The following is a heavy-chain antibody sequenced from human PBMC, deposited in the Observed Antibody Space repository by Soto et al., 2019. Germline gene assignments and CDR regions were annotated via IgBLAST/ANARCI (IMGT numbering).Heavy chain of an antibody. Sequence: GGSLRLSCAASGFTFSSYWMHWVRQAPGKGLVWVSRINSDGSSTSYADSVKGRFTISRDNAKNTLYLQMNSLRAEDTAVYYCARVGSGWGPPYYYYGMDVWGQGTTVTVSS. CDR1: GFTFSSYW. CDR3: ARVGSGWGPPYYYYGMDV. J-gene: IGHJ6*02. D-gene: IGHD6-19*01. CDR2: INSDGSST. V-gene: IGHV3-74*01.